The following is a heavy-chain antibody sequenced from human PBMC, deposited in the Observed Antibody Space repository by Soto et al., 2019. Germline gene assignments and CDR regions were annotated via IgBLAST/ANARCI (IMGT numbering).Heavy chain of an antibody. V-gene: IGHV5-51*01. CDR3: ARPRGYNWNPDAFDI. CDR1: GYSFISYW. CDR2: IYPGDSDT. Sequence: PGESLKISCKGSGYSFISYWIGWVRQMPGKGLEWMGIIYPGDSDTRYSPSFQGQVTISADKSISTAYLQWSSLKASDTAMYYCARPRGYNWNPDAFDIWGQGTMVTASS. J-gene: IGHJ3*02. D-gene: IGHD1-20*01.